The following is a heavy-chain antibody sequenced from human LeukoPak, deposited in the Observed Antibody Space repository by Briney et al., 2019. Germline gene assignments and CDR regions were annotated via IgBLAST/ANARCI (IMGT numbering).Heavy chain of an antibody. CDR3: ARDGDYEWDAFDI. CDR1: GGSFSGYY. J-gene: IGHJ3*02. Sequence: SETLSLTCAVYGGSFSGYYWSWIRQPPGKGLEWIGEITHSGSTNYNPSLKSRLTISVDTSKNQFSLKLSSVTAADTAVYYCARDGDYEWDAFDIWGQGTMVTVSS. V-gene: IGHV4-34*01. D-gene: IGHD4-17*01. CDR2: ITHSGST.